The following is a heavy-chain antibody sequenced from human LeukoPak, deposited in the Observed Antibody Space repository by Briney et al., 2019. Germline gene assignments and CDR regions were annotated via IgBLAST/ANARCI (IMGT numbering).Heavy chain of an antibody. D-gene: IGHD6-19*01. CDR2: IDASGVNT. CDR3: AKGSGSGWYGWFDH. V-gene: IGHV3-23*01. CDR1: GGPVSSNY. Sequence: GALILSCAASGGPVSSNYRSLVRQAPGRGREWVSCIDASGVNTYYSDSVNGRFTISRDNSNTTFYLQMNSLRAEDTAVYYCAKGSGSGWYGWFDHWGQGTLVTVSS. J-gene: IGHJ5*02.